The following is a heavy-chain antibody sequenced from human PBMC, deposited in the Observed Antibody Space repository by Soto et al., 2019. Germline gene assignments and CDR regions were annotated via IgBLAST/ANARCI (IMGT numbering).Heavy chain of an antibody. V-gene: IGHV3-9*01. J-gene: IGHJ6*02. Sequence: EMQLVESGGGLVQPGMSLRLSCAASGFTFDDYAMYWVRQVPGKGLEWVSGISWNSGWIGYADSVKGRFTISRDNAKNSLYLQMNSLRPEDTALYYCTKARLWGGDGYNSYYYNAMDVWGQGTTVTVSS. D-gene: IGHD3-16*01. CDR3: TKARLWGGDGYNSYYYNAMDV. CDR1: GFTFDDYA. CDR2: ISWNSGWI.